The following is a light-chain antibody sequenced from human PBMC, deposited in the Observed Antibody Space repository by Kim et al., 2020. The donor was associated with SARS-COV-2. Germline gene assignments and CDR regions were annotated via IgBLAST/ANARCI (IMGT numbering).Light chain of an antibody. CDR1: KLGDKY. V-gene: IGLV3-1*01. J-gene: IGLJ3*02. CDR2: QDS. Sequence: SYELTQPPSVSMSPGQTASITCSGDKLGDKYACWYQQKPGQSPVLVIYQDSKRPSGIPERFSGSNSGNTATLTISGTQAMDEADYYCQAWDSSTHWVFGGGTQLTVL. CDR3: QAWDSSTHWV.